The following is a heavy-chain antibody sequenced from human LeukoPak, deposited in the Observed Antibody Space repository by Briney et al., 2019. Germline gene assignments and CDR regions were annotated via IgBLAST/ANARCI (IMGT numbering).Heavy chain of an antibody. CDR1: GYTLTELS. V-gene: IGHV1-24*01. CDR3: ATSGSSFRVRWSSYYFDY. Sequence: ASVKVSCKVSGYTLTELSMHWVRQAPGKGLEWMGGFDPEDGETIYAQKFQGRVTMTEDTSTDTAYTELSSLRSEDTAVYYCATSGSSFRVRWSSYYFDYWGQGTLVTVSS. D-gene: IGHD6-6*01. CDR2: FDPEDGET. J-gene: IGHJ4*02.